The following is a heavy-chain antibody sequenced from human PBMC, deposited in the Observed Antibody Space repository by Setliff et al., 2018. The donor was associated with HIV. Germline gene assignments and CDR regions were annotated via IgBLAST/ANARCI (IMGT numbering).Heavy chain of an antibody. J-gene: IGHJ3*02. V-gene: IGHV4-59*08. Sequence: PSETLSLTCTVSGGSISSYYWSWIRQPPGKGLEWIGYIYYSGSTNYNPSLKSRVTISVDTSKNQFSLKLSSVTAADTAVYYCAGHSSSRRHDAFDIWGQGTMVTVSS. CDR3: AGHSSSRRHDAFDI. D-gene: IGHD6-6*01. CDR2: IYYSGST. CDR1: GGSISSYY.